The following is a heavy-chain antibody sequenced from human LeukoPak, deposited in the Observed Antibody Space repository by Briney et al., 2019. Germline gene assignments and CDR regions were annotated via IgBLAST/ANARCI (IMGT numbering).Heavy chain of an antibody. D-gene: IGHD3-3*01. CDR2: MNPNSGNT. V-gene: IGHV1-8*01. CDR3: ARDWSGYAFDI. CDR1: GYTFTSYD. J-gene: IGHJ3*02. Sequence: ASVTVSFKASGYTFTSYDINWVRQATGQGLEWMGWMNPNSGNTGYAQKFQGRVTMTRNTAISTAYMELSSLRSEDTAVYYCARDWSGYAFDIWGQGTMVTVSS.